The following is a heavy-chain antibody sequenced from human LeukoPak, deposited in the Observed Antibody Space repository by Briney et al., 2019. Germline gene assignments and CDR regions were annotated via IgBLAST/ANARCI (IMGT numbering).Heavy chain of an antibody. CDR1: GGTFSSYA. CDR2: IIPIFGTA. J-gene: IGHJ5*02. CDR3: ARDIVVVPAALYNWFDP. Sequence: SVKVSCKASGGTFSSYAISWVRQAPGQGLEWMGGIIPIFGTANYAQKFQGRVTITADESTSTAYMELSSLRSEDTAVYYCARDIVVVPAALYNWFDPWGQGTLVTVSS. V-gene: IGHV1-69*13. D-gene: IGHD2-2*01.